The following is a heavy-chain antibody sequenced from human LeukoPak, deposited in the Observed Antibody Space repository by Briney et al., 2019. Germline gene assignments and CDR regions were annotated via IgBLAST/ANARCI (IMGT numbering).Heavy chain of an antibody. J-gene: IGHJ6*03. Sequence: SETLSLTCTVSGGSISSYYWSWIRQPAGKGLEWIGRIYTSGSTNYNPSLKSRVTMSVDTSKNQFSLKLSSVTAADTAVYYCARGGYSSSSRRGVNYYYYYMDVWGKGTTVTVSS. D-gene: IGHD6-6*01. CDR3: ARGGYSSSSRRGVNYYYYYMDV. CDR2: IYTSGST. V-gene: IGHV4-4*07. CDR1: GGSISSYY.